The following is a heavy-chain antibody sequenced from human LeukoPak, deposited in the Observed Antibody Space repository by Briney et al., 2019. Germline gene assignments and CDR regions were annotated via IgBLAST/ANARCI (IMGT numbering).Heavy chain of an antibody. CDR2: IGSSSTYK. V-gene: IGHV3-21*01. CDR1: GFTFSSHS. Sequence: NPGGSLRLSCAASGFTFSSHSMNWVRQAPGKGLEWVSSIGSSSTYKYNADSVKGRFTISRDDAKNSLYLQMNSLRAEDTAVYYCARESYDSSGYYPRDIDYWGQGTLVTVSS. D-gene: IGHD3-22*01. J-gene: IGHJ4*02. CDR3: ARESYDSSGYYPRDIDY.